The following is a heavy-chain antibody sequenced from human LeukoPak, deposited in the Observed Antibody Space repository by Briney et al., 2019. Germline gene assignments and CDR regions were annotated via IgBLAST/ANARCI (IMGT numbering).Heavy chain of an antibody. CDR3: VRGRAWFDP. CDR2: IYYSGNT. D-gene: IGHD3-10*01. J-gene: IGHJ5*02. CDR1: GGXISSYY. Sequence: PSETLSLTCTVSGGXISSYYCSWIRQPPGKGLEWIGYIYYSGNTNYNSSLESRVTISVDTSKNQFSLRLNSVTAADTAVYYCVRGRAWFDPWGQGTLVTVSS. V-gene: IGHV4-59*01.